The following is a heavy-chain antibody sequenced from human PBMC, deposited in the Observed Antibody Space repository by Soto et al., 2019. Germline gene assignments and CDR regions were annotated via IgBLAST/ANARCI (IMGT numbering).Heavy chain of an antibody. CDR1: GYTFTGYY. V-gene: IGHV1-2*04. D-gene: IGHD4-4*01. CDR3: ARGYSNYGPYYYYGMDV. CDR2: INPNSGGT. Sequence: ASVKVSCKASGYTFTGYYMHWVRQAPGQGLEWMGWINPNSGGTNYAQKFQGWVTMTRDTAISTAYMELSRLRSADTAVYYCARGYSNYGPYYYYGMDVWGQGTTVTVSS. J-gene: IGHJ6*02.